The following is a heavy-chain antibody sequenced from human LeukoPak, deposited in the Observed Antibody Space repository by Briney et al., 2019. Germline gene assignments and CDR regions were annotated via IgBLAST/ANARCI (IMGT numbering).Heavy chain of an antibody. CDR2: VNSDGSTT. J-gene: IGHJ4*02. CDR3: VTVSDPTTVGSSTYSSTWYLRD. D-gene: IGHD6-13*01. Sequence: GGSLRLSCAASGFTFSSYWMHWVRHAPGKGLVWVSRVNSDGSTTSYADSVKGRFTISRDNAKNTLYLQMNSLRAEDTAVYYCVTVSDPTTVGSSTYSSTWYLRDWGQGTLVTVSS. V-gene: IGHV3-74*01. CDR1: GFTFSSYW.